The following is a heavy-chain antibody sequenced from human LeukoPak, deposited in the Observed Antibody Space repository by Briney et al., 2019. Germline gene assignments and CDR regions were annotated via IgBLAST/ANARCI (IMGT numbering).Heavy chain of an antibody. D-gene: IGHD3-22*01. J-gene: IGHJ3*02. CDR3: ARDPYGSRGYGGYGAFDI. CDR2: ISSSSSYI. Sequence: GGSLRLSCAASGFTFSSYSMNWVRQAPGKGLEWVSSISSSSSYIYYADSVKGRFTISRDNAMNSLYLQMNSLRAEDTALYYCARDPYGSRGYGGYGAFDIWGQGTMVTVSS. CDR1: GFTFSSYS. V-gene: IGHV3-21*04.